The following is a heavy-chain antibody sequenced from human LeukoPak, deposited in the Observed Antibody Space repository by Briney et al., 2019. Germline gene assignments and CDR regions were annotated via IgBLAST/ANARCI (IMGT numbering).Heavy chain of an antibody. Sequence: ASVKVSCKASGYTFTSYGISWVRQAPGQGLEWMGWISAYNGNTNYAQKLQGRITMTTDTSASTAYMELSSLGSGDTAIFYCARGPDRGNWFDPWGQGTLVTVSS. CDR2: ISAYNGNT. CDR3: ARGPDRGNWFDP. V-gene: IGHV1-18*01. CDR1: GYTFTSYG. J-gene: IGHJ5*02.